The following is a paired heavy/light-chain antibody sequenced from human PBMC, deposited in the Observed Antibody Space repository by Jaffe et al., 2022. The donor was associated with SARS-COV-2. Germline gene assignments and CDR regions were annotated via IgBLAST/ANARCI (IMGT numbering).Light chain of an antibody. CDR2: EVS. V-gene: IGLV2-14*01. J-gene: IGLJ2*01. CDR3: SSYAIGTTLV. Sequence: QSALTQPTSVSGSPGQSITISCTGTSSDVGGYNYVSWYQQHPGKVPKLMIYEVSDRPSGVPDRFSGSKSGNTASLTISGLQAEDEADYYCSSYAIGTTLVFGGGTKLTVL. CDR1: SSDVGGYNY.
Heavy chain of an antibody. Sequence: QVQLVESGGGVVQPGRSLRLSCAASGLTFSNFGMHWVRQAPGKGLEWVAIVRYDGTNEYYADFVKGRFIISRDNSKNTLYLQMNSLRAEDTAVYFCARDFGTGYVLDYWGQGTLVTVSS. D-gene: IGHD5-12*01. CDR2: VRYDGTNE. V-gene: IGHV3-33*01. J-gene: IGHJ4*02. CDR1: GLTFSNFG. CDR3: ARDFGTGYVLDY.